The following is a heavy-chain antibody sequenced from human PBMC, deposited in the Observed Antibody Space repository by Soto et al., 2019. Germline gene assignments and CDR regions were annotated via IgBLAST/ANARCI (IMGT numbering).Heavy chain of an antibody. J-gene: IGHJ4*02. Sequence: SQTSSLADPFSSSAVTGTDWRWIRQPPGKGLEWIGEINYSGNTNYTPSLKSRVTISVDTSKKHFSLKLSSVTAADTAVYYCARGIGGTSDYWGQGTLVTVS. D-gene: IGHD2-15*01. CDR3: ARGIGGTSDY. CDR1: SSAVTGTD. CDR2: INYSGNT. V-gene: IGHV4-34*01.